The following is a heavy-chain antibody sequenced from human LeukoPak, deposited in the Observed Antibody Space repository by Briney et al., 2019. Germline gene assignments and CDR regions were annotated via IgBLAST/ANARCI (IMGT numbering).Heavy chain of an antibody. CDR2: ISSSSSYI. J-gene: IGHJ4*02. V-gene: IGHV3-21*01. CDR3: ARARLLWFGELFPSGTFDY. Sequence: GGSLRLSCAVSGFTFSSYSMNWVRQAPGKRLEWVSSISSSSSYIYYADSVKGRFTISRDNAKNSLYLQMNSLRAEDTAVYYCARARLLWFGELFPSGTFDYWGQGTLVTVSS. D-gene: IGHD3-10*01. CDR1: GFTFSSYS.